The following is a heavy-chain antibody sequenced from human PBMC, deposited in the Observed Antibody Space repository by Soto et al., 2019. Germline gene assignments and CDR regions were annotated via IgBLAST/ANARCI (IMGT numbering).Heavy chain of an antibody. J-gene: IGHJ4*02. V-gene: IGHV1-69*02. D-gene: IGHD7-27*01. Sequence: SVKVSCKASGCTFSSYTISWVRQAPGQGLEWMGRISPILGIANYAQKFQGRVTITADKSTSTAYMELRSLRSDDTAVYYCVRAGFTTSGLGILATGVNGVEIDYWCQGTLVTVSS. CDR1: GCTFSSYT. CDR3: VRAGFTTSGLGILATGVNGVEIDY. CDR2: ISPILGIA.